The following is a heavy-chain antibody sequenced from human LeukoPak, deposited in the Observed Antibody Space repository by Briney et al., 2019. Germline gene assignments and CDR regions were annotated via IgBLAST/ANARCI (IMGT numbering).Heavy chain of an antibody. J-gene: IGHJ4*02. CDR3: ARGQNKCLGH. V-gene: IGHV1-46*01. D-gene: IGHD2/OR15-2a*01. Sequence: GASVKVSCKASGYTFTNYFMHWGRQAPGQGLEWMGVINPSGGGTTYAQRFQGRVTMTRDTSTSTVHMELSSLRSEDTAVYYCARGQNKCLGHWGQGTLVTVSS. CDR2: INPSGGGT. CDR1: GYTFTNYF.